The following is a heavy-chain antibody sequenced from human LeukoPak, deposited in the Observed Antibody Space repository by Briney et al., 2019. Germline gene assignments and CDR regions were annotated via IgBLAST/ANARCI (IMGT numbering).Heavy chain of an antibody. J-gene: IGHJ4*02. CDR2: IYPGGSNG. Sequence: GESLKISCKCSGFDFTAYGIAWVRQMPGEGLEWMGNIYPGGSNGRYSPSFQGQVTMSADKLITTVYLQWSSLKASDTAMYYCARHFHSAWFGFWGQGSLVTVSS. CDR1: GFDFTAYG. CDR3: ARHFHSAWFGF. V-gene: IGHV5-51*01. D-gene: IGHD5-18*01.